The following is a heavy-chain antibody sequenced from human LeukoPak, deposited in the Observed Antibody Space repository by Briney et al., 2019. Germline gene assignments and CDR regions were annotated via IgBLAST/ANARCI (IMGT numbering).Heavy chain of an antibody. CDR1: GYTFTSYG. CDR2: ITTYNGNS. CDR3: AEDDIAVAGTFDY. Sequence: VSSVKVSCKASGYTFTSYGISWVRQAPGQGLEWMGWITTYNGNSNYAQKLQGRVTMTTDTSTSTAYMELRSLRSDDTAVYYCAEDDIAVAGTFDYWGQGTLVTVSS. V-gene: IGHV1-18*01. J-gene: IGHJ4*02. D-gene: IGHD6-19*01.